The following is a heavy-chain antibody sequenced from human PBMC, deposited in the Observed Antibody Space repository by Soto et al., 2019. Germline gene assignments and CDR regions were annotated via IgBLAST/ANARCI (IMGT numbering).Heavy chain of an antibody. CDR3: ARGSTESYPGSRIFDF. V-gene: IGHV3-23*01. CDR1: GXTLGSRS. CDR2: ITDNGGDA. J-gene: IGHJ4*02. D-gene: IGHD3-10*01. Sequence: GSLRLSCVASGXTLGSRSMSWVRRAPGEGLEWVSTITDNGGDAKYADSVRGRFDISRDNSKKTLYLQMSSLKVEDSAIYSCARGSTESYPGSRIFDFWGRGTLGTVSS.